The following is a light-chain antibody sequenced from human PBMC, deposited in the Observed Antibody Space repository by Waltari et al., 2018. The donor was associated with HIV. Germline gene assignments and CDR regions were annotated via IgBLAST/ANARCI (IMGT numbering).Light chain of an antibody. Sequence: QSALTPPHPVSGSPGQSLTISCTGPSSYVDPFLPWYQHHPGTAPKVNIYDVSKRPSGVPDRFSGSKSGNTAFLTISGLQAEDEADYHCCSHAGNLIFAFGTGTKVTVL. J-gene: IGLJ1*01. V-gene: IGLV2-11*01. CDR1: SSYVDPFL. CDR3: CSHAGNLIFA. CDR2: DVS.